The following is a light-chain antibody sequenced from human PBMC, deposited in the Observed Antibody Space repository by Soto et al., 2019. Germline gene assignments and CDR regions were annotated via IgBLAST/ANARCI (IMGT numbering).Light chain of an antibody. V-gene: IGLV1-44*01. CDR2: INN. Sequence: QSVLTQPPSASGTPEQRVTISCSGSSSNIGSNTVNWYQQLPGTAPKLVIYINNQRPSGVPDRFSGSKSGTSASLAISGLQSEDEADYYCAAWDDSLNGYVFGIGTKVTVL. J-gene: IGLJ1*01. CDR1: SSNIGSNT. CDR3: AAWDDSLNGYV.